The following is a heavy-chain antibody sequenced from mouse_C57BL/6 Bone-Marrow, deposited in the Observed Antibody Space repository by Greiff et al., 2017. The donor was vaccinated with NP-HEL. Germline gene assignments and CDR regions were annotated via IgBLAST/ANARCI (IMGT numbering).Heavy chain of an antibody. J-gene: IGHJ2*01. CDR2: IYPGDGDT. CDR1: GYAFSSSW. D-gene: IGHD1-1*01. CDR3: ARSHYYGSSYEDY. V-gene: IGHV1-82*01. Sequence: VQLQQSGPELVKPGASVKISCKASGYAFSSSWMNWVKQRPGKGLEWIGRIYPGDGDTNYNGKFKGKATLTADKSSSTAYMQLSSLTSEDSAVYFWARSHYYGSSYEDYWGQGTTLTVSS.